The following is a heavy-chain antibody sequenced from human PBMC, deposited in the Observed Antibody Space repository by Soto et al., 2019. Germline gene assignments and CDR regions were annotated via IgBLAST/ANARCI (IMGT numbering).Heavy chain of an antibody. CDR2: IIPIFGTA. Sequence: QVQLVQSGAEVKKPGSSVKVSCKASGGTFSSYAISWVRQAPGQGLEWMGGIIPIFGTANYVQKFQGRVTRTGDESTSTAYVERRRLSSEDTAVYYWAIELVVSPILGWFGPWGQGSLVSVSS. V-gene: IGHV1-69*12. D-gene: IGHD2-21*01. CDR3: AIELVVSPILGWFGP. CDR1: GGTFSSYA. J-gene: IGHJ5*02.